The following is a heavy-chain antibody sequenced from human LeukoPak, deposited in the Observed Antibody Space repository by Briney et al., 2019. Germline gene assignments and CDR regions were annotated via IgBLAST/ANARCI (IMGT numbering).Heavy chain of an antibody. CDR2: ISGSGGST. CDR3: ARGGTGTTALGY. V-gene: IGHV3-23*01. D-gene: IGHD1-1*01. Sequence: GGSLRLSCAASGFTFSSYAMSWVRQAPGKGLEWVSAISGSGGSTYYADSVKGRFTISRDNSKNTLYLQMNSLRAEDTAVYYCARGGTGTTALGYWGQGTLVTVSS. J-gene: IGHJ4*02. CDR1: GFTFSSYA.